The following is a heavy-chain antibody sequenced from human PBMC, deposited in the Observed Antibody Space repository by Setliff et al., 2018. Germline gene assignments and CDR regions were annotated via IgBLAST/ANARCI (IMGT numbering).Heavy chain of an antibody. CDR2: IHGTEGT. Sequence: PSETLSLTCTVTGGSLYSGNYYWTWIRQPAGKALEWIGHIHGTEGTHYNPSLESRVTISRDKSPNQFSLMLRSVTAADTALYYCARGYYNGRGYYYLPCSFDSWGRGSVVTV. V-gene: IGHV4-61*09. D-gene: IGHD3-10*01. J-gene: IGHJ4*02. CDR1: GGSLYSGNYY. CDR3: ARGYYNGRGYYYLPCSFDS.